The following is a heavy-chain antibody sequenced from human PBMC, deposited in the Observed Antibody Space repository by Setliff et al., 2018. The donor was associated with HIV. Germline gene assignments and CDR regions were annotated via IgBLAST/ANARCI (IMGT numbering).Heavy chain of an antibody. J-gene: IGHJ6*02. Sequence: SETLSLTCPVAAGSISSDYWSWIRQPAGKGLEWFGYIYHSGRTNYNPSLKSRVTISVATSKNQFSLKLNSVTTADTAVYYCARSRTSSGYYGVTGYGMDVWGQGTTVTVSS. D-gene: IGHD3-22*01. CDR2: IYHSGRT. CDR3: ARSRTSSGYYGVTGYGMDV. CDR1: AGSISSDY. V-gene: IGHV4-59*01.